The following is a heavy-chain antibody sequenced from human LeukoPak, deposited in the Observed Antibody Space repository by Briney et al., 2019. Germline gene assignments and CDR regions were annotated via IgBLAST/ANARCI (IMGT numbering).Heavy chain of an antibody. CDR1: GITFSNSA. CDR3: ARVWSGSLDY. V-gene: IGHV3-21*04. Sequence: GGSLRLSCVPSGITFSNSALSWVRQAPGKGLEWVSTIAKSGDQTHYADSVKGRFTISRDNAKNSLYLQMNSLRAEDTAVYYCARVWSGSLDYWGQGTLVTVSS. J-gene: IGHJ4*02. CDR2: IAKSGDQT. D-gene: IGHD1-26*01.